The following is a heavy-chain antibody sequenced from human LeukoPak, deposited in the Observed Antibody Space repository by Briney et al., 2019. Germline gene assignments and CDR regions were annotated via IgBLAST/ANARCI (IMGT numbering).Heavy chain of an antibody. CDR2: INPNSGGT. V-gene: IGHV1-2*02. D-gene: IGHD5-12*01. Sequence: ASVKVSCKASGYTFTGYYMHWVRQAPGQGLEWMGWINPNSGGTNYAQKFQGRVTLTRDTSISTAYMELSRLRSDDTAVYYCARDWGFIVATIRDNWFDPWGQGTLVTVSS. J-gene: IGHJ5*02. CDR1: GYTFTGYY. CDR3: ARDWGFIVATIRDNWFDP.